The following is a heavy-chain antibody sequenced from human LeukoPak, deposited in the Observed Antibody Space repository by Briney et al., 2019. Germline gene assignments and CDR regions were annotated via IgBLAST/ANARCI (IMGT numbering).Heavy chain of an antibody. V-gene: IGHV3-21*01. CDR3: ARVLHYYYYMDV. CDR2: ISTSNSYI. J-gene: IGHJ6*03. CDR1: GFTFSSYN. Sequence: GGSLRLSCAASGFTFSSYNMNWVRQAPGKGLEWVSSISTSNSYIYYADSVKGRFTISRDNAKHSLYLQINSLRAEDTAVYYCARVLHYYYYMDVWGKGSTVTVSS.